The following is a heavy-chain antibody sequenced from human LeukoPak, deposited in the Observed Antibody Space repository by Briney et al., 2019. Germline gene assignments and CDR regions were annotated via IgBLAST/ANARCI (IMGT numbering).Heavy chain of an antibody. CDR1: GFTVSSNY. CDR2: IYSGGST. D-gene: IGHD6-13*01. J-gene: IGHJ4*02. Sequence: GGSLRLSCAASGFTVSSNYMSWVRQAPGKGLEWVSVIYSGGSTYYADSVKGRSTISRDNSKNTLYLQMNSLRAEDTAVYYCARSYSSWSPRFDYWGQGTLVTVSS. CDR3: ARSYSSWSPRFDY. V-gene: IGHV3-53*01.